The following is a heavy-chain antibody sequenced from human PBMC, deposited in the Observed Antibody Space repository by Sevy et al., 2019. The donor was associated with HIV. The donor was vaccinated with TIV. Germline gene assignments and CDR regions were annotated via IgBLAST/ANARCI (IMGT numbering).Heavy chain of an antibody. CDR1: GFAFSSYT. D-gene: IGHD3-10*01. CDR3: ARDGLGSGTSQNWFDP. V-gene: IGHV3-21*01. J-gene: IGHJ5*02. Sequence: GGSLRLSCAASGFAFSSYTMNWVRQAPGKGLEWVSSISSSSDYIYYADSVRGRFTISSDKAKKSLYLQMNSLRAEDTAVYYCARDGLGSGTSQNWFDPWGQGTLVTVSS. CDR2: ISSSSDYI.